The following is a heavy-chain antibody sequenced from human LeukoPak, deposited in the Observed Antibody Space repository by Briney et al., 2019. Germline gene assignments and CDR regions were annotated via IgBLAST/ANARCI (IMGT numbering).Heavy chain of an antibody. CDR1: GGSISSGSYY. J-gene: IGHJ4*02. CDR2: IYTSGST. CDR3: ARVTPRAYIGY. Sequence: PSQTLSLTCTVSGGSISSGSYYWSWIRQPAGKGLEWIGRIYTSGSTNYNPSLKSRVTISVDTSKNQFSLKLSSVTAADTAVYYCARVTPRAYIGYWGQGTLVTVSS. D-gene: IGHD5-12*01. V-gene: IGHV4-61*02.